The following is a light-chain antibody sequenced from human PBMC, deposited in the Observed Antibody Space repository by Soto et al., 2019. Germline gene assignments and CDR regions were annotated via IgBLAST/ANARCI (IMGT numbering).Light chain of an antibody. CDR3: QQYYSYLPLT. CDR2: AAT. Sequence: AIRMTQSPSSFSASTGDRVTITCRASQGISSYLAWYQQTPGKAHKLQIYAATTLQSGVTSKFSGSGSGTDFTLTIRCLQSQDFATYYCQQYYSYLPLTFGGGTKVDIK. CDR1: QGISSY. J-gene: IGKJ4*01. V-gene: IGKV1-8*01.